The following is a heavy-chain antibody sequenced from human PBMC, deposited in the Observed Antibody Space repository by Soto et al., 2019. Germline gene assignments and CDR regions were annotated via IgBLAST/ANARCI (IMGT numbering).Heavy chain of an antibody. V-gene: IGHV4-4*02. CDR1: GDSITTYKW. Sequence: QVQLQQSGPGLVKPLGTLSLTCGVSGDSITTYKWWTWVRQTPGRGLEWIGEIYDSGNTRYNPSLGSRVTMATDTSRSHLSLKLSSVTVADAPVYYCANCQLGEYYYAMDMWGQGTTVTVSS. CDR2: IYDSGNT. D-gene: IGHD7-27*01. CDR3: ANCQLGEYYYAMDM. J-gene: IGHJ6*02.